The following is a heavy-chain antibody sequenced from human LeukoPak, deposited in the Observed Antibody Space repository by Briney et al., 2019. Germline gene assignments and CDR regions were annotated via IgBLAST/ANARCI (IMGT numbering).Heavy chain of an antibody. CDR3: ARHGTISSESYFDY. CDR1: GGSVSSYY. D-gene: IGHD1-14*01. Sequence: SETLSLTCSVSGGSVSSYYWSWIRQSPGKGLEWIGYIHNSGRTNYNPSLKSRVTGFVDTSKNQDSLRLSSMTAADTAVYYCARHGTISSESYFDYWGQGALVTVSS. V-gene: IGHV4-59*08. J-gene: IGHJ4*02. CDR2: IHNSGRT.